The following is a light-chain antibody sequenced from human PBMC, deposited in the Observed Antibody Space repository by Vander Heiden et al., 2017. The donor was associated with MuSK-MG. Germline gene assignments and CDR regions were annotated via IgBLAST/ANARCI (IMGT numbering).Light chain of an antibody. Sequence: SYVLTQPPSVSVAPGQTARIICGGNHIATKSGHWYQQRPGQAPGGVGYDGSDRPSGISERFSGSYSGNTATLTISGVEVGDEADYYCHVWDSDKEVFGGGTAL. CDR1: HIATKS. CDR2: DGS. CDR3: HVWDSDKEV. V-gene: IGLV3-21*02. J-gene: IGLJ3*02.